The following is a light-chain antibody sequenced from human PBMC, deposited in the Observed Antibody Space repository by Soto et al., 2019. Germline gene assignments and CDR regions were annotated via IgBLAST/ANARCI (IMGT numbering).Light chain of an antibody. J-gene: IGKJ3*01. Sequence: AIQLTQSPSSLSASVGDRVTITCRASQGISSALAWYQQKPGKAPKLLIYDASSLESGVPSRFSGSGSGTDFTLTIISLQPEDFATYYCQQLNSYPPFTFGPGTKVDIK. CDR1: QGISSA. CDR3: QQLNSYPPFT. V-gene: IGKV1-13*02. CDR2: DAS.